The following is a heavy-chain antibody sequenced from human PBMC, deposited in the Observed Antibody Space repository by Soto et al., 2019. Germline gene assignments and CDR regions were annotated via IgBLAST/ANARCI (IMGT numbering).Heavy chain of an antibody. D-gene: IGHD3-10*01. CDR1: GFTFSSYG. CDR2: IWYDGSNK. J-gene: IGHJ4*02. Sequence: GGSLRLSCAASGFTFSSYGMHWVRQAPGKGLEWVAVIWYDGSNKYYADSVKGRFTISRDNSKNTLYLQMNSLRAEDTAVYYCARETPAPYYGSGSYYENFDYWGQGTLVTVSS. CDR3: ARETPAPYYGSGSYYENFDY. V-gene: IGHV3-33*01.